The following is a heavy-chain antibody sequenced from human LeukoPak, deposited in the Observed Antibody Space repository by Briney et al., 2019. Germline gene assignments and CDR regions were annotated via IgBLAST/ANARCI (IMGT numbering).Heavy chain of an antibody. CDR1: GFTVSSNY. CDR2: IYSGGST. J-gene: IGHJ4*02. Sequence: GGSLRLSCAASGFTVSSNYMYWVRQAPGKGLEWVSVIYSGGSTYYADSVKGRFTISRDNSKNTLYLQMNSLRAEDTAVYYCATSRSRIIDYWGQGTLVTVSS. CDR3: ATSRSRIIDY. D-gene: IGHD6-6*01. V-gene: IGHV3-66*01.